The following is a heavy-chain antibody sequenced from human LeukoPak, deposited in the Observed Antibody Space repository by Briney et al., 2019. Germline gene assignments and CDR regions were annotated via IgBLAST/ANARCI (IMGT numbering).Heavy chain of an antibody. CDR2: ISSGGSTM. J-gene: IGHJ4*02. Sequence: GGSLRLSCAVSGFTFSSYAMNWVRQAPGKGLEWVPYISSGGSTMYYADSVKGRFTISRDNAKNSLYLQMNSLRAEDTAVYYCARDRTLGYWGQGTLVTVSS. V-gene: IGHV3-48*03. CDR3: ARDRTLGY. CDR1: GFTFSSYA.